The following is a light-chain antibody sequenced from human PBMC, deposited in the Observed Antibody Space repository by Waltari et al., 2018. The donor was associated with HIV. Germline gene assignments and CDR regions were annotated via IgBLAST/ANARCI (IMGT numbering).Light chain of an antibody. CDR1: SSNIGAGYD. Sequence: QSVLTQPPSVSGAPGPRVTISCTGSSSNIGAGYDVHWYQQLPGTAPKLLIYGNSNRPSGVPDRFSGSKSGTSASLAITGLRAEDEADYYCQSYDSSLEVFGTGTKVTVL. V-gene: IGLV1-40*01. CDR2: GNS. J-gene: IGLJ1*01. CDR3: QSYDSSLEV.